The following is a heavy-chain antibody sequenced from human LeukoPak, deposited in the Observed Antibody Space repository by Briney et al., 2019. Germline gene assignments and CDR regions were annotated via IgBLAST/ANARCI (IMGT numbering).Heavy chain of an antibody. CDR3: AKDRYSSSHPEGAFDI. Sequence: GGSLRLSCAASGFTFSDYSMNWVRQAPGKGLEWVSSISDDSNYIYYADSVKGRFTISRDNAKNSLYLQMNSLRAEDTAVYYCAKDRYSSSHPEGAFDIWGQGTMVTVSS. V-gene: IGHV3-21*04. D-gene: IGHD6-6*01. CDR2: ISDDSNYI. J-gene: IGHJ3*02. CDR1: GFTFSDYS.